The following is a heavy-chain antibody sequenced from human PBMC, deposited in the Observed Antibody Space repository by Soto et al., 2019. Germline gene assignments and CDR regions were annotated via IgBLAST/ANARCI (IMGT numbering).Heavy chain of an antibody. Sequence: SVTLSHTWTVADGSISSSGDYRGWISQPRGTGLECIGSIYYSVSTYYNPSLKSRVNISVDTSKNQFSLRLSSVTAADTAVYYCARHAFVSWSHQGYYFDYWGQGPLV. J-gene: IGHJ4*02. CDR3: ARHAFVSWSHQGYYFDY. D-gene: IGHD6-13*01. CDR2: IYYSVST. V-gene: IGHV4-39*01. CDR1: DGSISSSGDY.